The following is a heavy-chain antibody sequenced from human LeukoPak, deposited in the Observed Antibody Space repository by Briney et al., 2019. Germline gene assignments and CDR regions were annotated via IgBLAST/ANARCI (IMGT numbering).Heavy chain of an antibody. D-gene: IGHD1-26*01. CDR1: GGSINGNH. CDR3: ARGSAGASATIYFDY. Sequence: SETLSLTCTVSGGSINGNHWSWIRQPPGNELEWIGYISNSGSTNYNPSLKSRVTISVDTSKNQFSLKLSSVTAADTAVYYCARGSAGASATIYFDYWGQGTLVTVSS. CDR2: ISNSGST. J-gene: IGHJ4*02. V-gene: IGHV4-59*12.